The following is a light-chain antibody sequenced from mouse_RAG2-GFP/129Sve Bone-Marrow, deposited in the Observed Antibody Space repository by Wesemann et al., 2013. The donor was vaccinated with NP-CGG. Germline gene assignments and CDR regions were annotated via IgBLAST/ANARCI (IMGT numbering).Light chain of an antibody. J-gene: IGKJ1*01. CDR3: QHFWSTPWT. Sequence: DIQMTQSPASLSASVGETVTITCRASENIYSYLAWYQQKQGKSPQLLVYNAKTLAEGVPSRFSGSGSGTQFSLKINSLQPEDFGSYYCQHFWSTPWTFGGGTKLEIK. V-gene: IGKV12-44*01. CDR1: ENIYSY. CDR2: NAK.